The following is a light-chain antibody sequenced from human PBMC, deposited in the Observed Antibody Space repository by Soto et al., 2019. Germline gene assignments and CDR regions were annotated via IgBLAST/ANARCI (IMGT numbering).Light chain of an antibody. CDR1: RSVSSN. CDR2: GAS. V-gene: IGKV3-15*01. CDR3: QHYHSFSIT. Sequence: EIVMTQSAATLSVSPGERATLSCRASRSVSSNLAWYQQRPGQAPRLLIYGASTRATDIPPRFSGSGSGTEFILTISSLQPDDFATYYCQHYHSFSITFGQGTRLEIK. J-gene: IGKJ5*01.